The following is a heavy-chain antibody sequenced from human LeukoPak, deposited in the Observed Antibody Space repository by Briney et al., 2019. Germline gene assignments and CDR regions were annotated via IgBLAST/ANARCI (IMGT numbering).Heavy chain of an antibody. D-gene: IGHD6-13*01. CDR2: ISGSGGST. CDR3: TTERFAAADY. V-gene: IGHV3-23*01. J-gene: IGHJ4*02. Sequence: GGSLRLSCAASGFTFSSYAMSWVRQAPGKGLEWVSAISGSGGSTYYADSVKGRFTISRDNSKNTLYLQMNSLKTEDTAVYYCTTERFAAADYWGQGTLVTVSS. CDR1: GFTFSSYA.